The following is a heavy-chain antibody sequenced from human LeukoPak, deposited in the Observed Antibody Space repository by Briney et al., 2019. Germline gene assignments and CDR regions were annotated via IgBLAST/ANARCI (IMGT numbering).Heavy chain of an antibody. CDR3: AKENYFGSGSYPDY. D-gene: IGHD3-10*01. V-gene: IGHV3-30*18. Sequence: GRSLRLSCAASGFTFSSYGMHWVRQVPGKGLEWGAVISYDGSNTYYGDSVKGRFAISRDNSKNTVYLQMNSLRAEDTAVYYCAKENYFGSGSYPDYWGQGALVTVSS. CDR2: ISYDGSNT. CDR1: GFTFSSYG. J-gene: IGHJ4*02.